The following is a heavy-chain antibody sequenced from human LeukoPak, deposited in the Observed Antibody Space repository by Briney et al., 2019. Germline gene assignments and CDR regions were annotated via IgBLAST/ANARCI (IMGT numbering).Heavy chain of an antibody. J-gene: IGHJ1*01. CDR3: ARLXNRXXXXXXXXXXX. CDR1: GDSISGYY. V-gene: IGHV4-59*08. Sequence: SETLSLTCSVSGDSISGYYWSWIRQPPGKGLEWIGYIYYSGSTNYNPSLKSRVTMSVDTSKNQFSLKVNSVTAADTAVYYCARLXNRXXXXXXXXXXXWGXXXLXTVSS. CDR2: IYYSGST.